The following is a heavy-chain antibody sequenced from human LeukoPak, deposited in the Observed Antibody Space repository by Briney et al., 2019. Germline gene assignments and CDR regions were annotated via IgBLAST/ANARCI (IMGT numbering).Heavy chain of an antibody. Sequence: PSETLSLTCTVSGGSISSYYWSWIRQPPGKGLEWIGYIYYSGSTNYNPSLKSRVTISVDTSKNQFSLKLGSVTAADTAVYYCGRGVVPAAKIYYEGQGTLVTVSS. CDR2: IYYSGST. CDR3: GRGVVPAAKIYY. D-gene: IGHD2-2*01. V-gene: IGHV4-59*01. CDR1: GGSISSYY. J-gene: IGHJ4*02.